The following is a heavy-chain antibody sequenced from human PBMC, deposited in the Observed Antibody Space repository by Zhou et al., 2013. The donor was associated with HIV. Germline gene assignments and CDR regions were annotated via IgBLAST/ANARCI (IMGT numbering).Heavy chain of an antibody. CDR2: INWNDGST. CDR1: GFTFNDYA. V-gene: IGHV3-20*04. J-gene: IGHJ3*02. CDR3: ARGLYLGDAFDI. Sequence: EVQLVESGGTVVRPGGSLRLSCATSGFTFNDYAMTWVRQAPGKGLEWVSGINWNDGSTSYIDSVKGRFTISRDNAKNALYLQMDSLRAEDTALYFCARGLYLGDAFDIWGQGTMVTVSS. D-gene: IGHD3-16*01.